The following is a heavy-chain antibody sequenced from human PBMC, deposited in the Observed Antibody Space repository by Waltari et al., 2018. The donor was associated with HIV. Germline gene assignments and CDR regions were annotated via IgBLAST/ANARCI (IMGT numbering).Heavy chain of an antibody. D-gene: IGHD4-17*01. CDR3: VRGSLMTTAAP. V-gene: IGHV3-53*03. CDR1: GFNVSRDY. Sequence: EVQLVESGGGLFRPGGSLRRSCAGSGFNVSRDYLTWVRQPPGKGLGWVSTLYVPTTGTDRFYAPSVKGRFTISRDNSENTLYLQMSGLRAEDTAVYYCVRGSLMTTAAPWGQGTLVTVSS. CDR2: LYVPTTGTDR. J-gene: IGHJ5*02.